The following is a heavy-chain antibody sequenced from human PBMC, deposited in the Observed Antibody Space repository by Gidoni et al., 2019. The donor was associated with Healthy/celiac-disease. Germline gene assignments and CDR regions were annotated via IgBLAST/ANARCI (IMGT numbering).Heavy chain of an antibody. V-gene: IGHV3-33*01. CDR3: ARRCGGDCYLDY. CDR1: GFTFSSYG. J-gene: IGHJ4*02. D-gene: IGHD2-21*02. CDR2: IWYDGSNK. Sequence: QVQLVESGGGVVQPGRSLRLSCAASGFTFSSYGMHWVRQAPGKGLEWVAVIWYDGSNKDYADSVKGRFTISRDNSKNTLYLQMNSLRAEDTAVYYCARRCGGDCYLDYWGQGTLVTVSS.